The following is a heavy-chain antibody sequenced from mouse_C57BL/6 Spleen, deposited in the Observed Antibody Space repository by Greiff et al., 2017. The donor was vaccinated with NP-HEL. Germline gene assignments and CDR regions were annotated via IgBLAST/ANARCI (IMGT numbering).Heavy chain of an antibody. CDR3: ARKRYFDFDY. J-gene: IGHJ2*01. CDR2: IDPSDSYT. CDR1: GYTFTSYW. V-gene: IGHV1-59*01. D-gene: IGHD2-12*01. Sequence: QVQLQQPGAELVRPGTSVKLSCKASGYTFTSYWMHWVKQRPGQGLEWIGVIDPSDSYTNYNQKFKGKATLTVDTSSSTAYMQLSSLTSEDSAVYYCARKRYFDFDYWGQGTTLTVSS.